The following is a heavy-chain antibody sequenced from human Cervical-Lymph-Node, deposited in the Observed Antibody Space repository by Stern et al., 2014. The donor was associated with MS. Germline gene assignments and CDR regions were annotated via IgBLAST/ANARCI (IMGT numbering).Heavy chain of an antibody. CDR1: GFIFSHYD. J-gene: IGHJ5*02. V-gene: IGHV3-48*01. CDR2: LRRSSSAI. CDR3: TRVREPTVTASWFGP. D-gene: IGHD4-11*01. Sequence: EVQLVESGGDFVQPGGSLRLSCTASGFIFSHYDMNWVRQAPGKGLEWLSYLRRSSSAIYYADSVKGRFTISRDDAKNSLYLQMNSLRAEDTAVYYCTRVREPTVTASWFGPWGQGTLVTVSS.